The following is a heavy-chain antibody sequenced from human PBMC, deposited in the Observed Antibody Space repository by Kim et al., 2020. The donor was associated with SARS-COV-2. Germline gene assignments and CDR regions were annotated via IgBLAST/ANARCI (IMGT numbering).Heavy chain of an antibody. J-gene: IGHJ5*02. CDR2: INPSGGST. Sequence: ASVKVSCKASGYTFTSYYMHWVRQAPGQGLEWMGIINPSGGSTSYAHKFQGRVTMTRDTSTSTVYMELSSLRSEDTAVYYCGLSSWYKLGFDPWGQGTLVTVSS. D-gene: IGHD6-13*01. V-gene: IGHV1-46*01. CDR3: GLSSWYKLGFDP. CDR1: GYTFTSYY.